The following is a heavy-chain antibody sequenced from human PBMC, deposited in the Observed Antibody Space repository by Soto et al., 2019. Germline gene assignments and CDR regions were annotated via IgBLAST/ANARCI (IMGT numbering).Heavy chain of an antibody. V-gene: IGHV4-39*01. D-gene: IGHD5-12*01. CDR2: IYYSGST. CDR1: GGSISSSSYY. CDR3: ATLNLSRDGYHFDY. J-gene: IGHJ4*02. Sequence: PSETLSLTCTVSGGSISSSSYYWGWIRQPPGEGLEWIGSIYYSGSTYYNPSLKSRVTISVDTSKNQFSLKLSSVTAADTAVYYCATLNLSRDGYHFDYWGQGTLVTVSS.